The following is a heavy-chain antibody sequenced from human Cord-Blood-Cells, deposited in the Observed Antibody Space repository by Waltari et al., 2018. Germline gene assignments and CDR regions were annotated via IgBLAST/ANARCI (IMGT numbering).Heavy chain of an antibody. CDR3: ARSPYDILTGYYRFFDY. J-gene: IGHJ4*02. CDR2: MNPNSGNT. D-gene: IGHD3-9*01. CDR1: GYTFTSYD. Sequence: QVQLVQSGAEVKKPGASVKVSCKASGYTFTSYDINWVRQATGQGLEWMGWMNPNSGNTGYAQKFQSRVTITRNTSISTAYMELSSLRSEDTAVYYCARSPYDILTGYYRFFDYWGQGTLVTVSS. V-gene: IGHV1-8*03.